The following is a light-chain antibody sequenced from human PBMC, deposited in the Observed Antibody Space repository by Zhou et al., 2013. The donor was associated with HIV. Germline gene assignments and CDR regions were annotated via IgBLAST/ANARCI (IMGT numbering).Light chain of an antibody. V-gene: IGKV3-11*01. CDR2: DAS. CDR1: QTVSSN. CDR3: QQHSSSFT. J-gene: IGKJ3*01. Sequence: QSPGTLSLSPGEKATVSCRASQTVSSNLAWYQQKPGQAPRLLIYDASNRATGIPARFSGSGSGTDFTLTISSLEPEDFAVYYCQQHSSSFTFGPGTIVEIK.